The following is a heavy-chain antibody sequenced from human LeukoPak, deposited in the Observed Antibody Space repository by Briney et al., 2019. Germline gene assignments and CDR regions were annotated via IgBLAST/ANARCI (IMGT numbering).Heavy chain of an antibody. D-gene: IGHD3-10*01. CDR2: IHHSGST. CDR3: ARDSSHYYGSGSYYNLPGFDP. Sequence: SETLSLTCAVYGESFSGYYWSWIRQPPGKGLEWIGDIHHSGSTYYNPSLKSRVTISVDTSKNQFSLKLSSVTAADTAVYYCARDSSHYYGSGSYYNLPGFDPWGQGTLVTVSS. V-gene: IGHV4-34*01. J-gene: IGHJ5*02. CDR1: GESFSGYY.